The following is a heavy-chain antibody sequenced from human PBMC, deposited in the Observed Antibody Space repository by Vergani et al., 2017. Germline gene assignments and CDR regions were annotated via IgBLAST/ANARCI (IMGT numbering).Heavy chain of an antibody. J-gene: IGHJ4*02. CDR3: ARDRERSIAVAGMAFDY. CDR2: INPSGGST. CDR1: GYTFTSYY. V-gene: IGHV1-46*01. D-gene: IGHD6-19*01. Sequence: VQLVPSGAEVKKPGASVKVSCKASGYTFTSYYLHWVRPAPGQGLEWMGIINPSGGSTSYAQKFQGRVTMTRDTSTSTVYIELSSLRSEGTAVYYCARDRERSIAVAGMAFDYWGQGTLVTVSS.